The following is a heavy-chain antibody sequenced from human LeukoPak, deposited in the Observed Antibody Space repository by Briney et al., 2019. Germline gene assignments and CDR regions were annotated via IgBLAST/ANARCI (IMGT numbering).Heavy chain of an antibody. Sequence: GGSLRLSCAASGFTFSSYSMNWVRQAPGKGLEWVSSISSSSSYIYYADSVKGRFTISRDNAKNSLYLQMNSLRAEDTAVYYCARDREVVPAAKDNWFDPWGQGTLVTVSS. CDR2: ISSSSSYI. CDR3: ARDREVVPAAKDNWFDP. J-gene: IGHJ5*02. V-gene: IGHV3-21*01. CDR1: GFTFSSYS. D-gene: IGHD2-2*01.